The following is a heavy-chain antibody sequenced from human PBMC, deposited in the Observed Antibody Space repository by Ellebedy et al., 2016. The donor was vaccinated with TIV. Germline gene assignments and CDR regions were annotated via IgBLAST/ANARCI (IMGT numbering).Heavy chain of an antibody. V-gene: IGHV3-30*02. CDR1: GFTVSG. D-gene: IGHD3-16*01. CDR2: IRSDGYTK. Sequence: GESLKISCATSGFTVSGMHWVRQAPGKGLEWVAFIRSDGYTKYYTDSVKGRFIISRDSSKNTLDLQMNSLKAEDTSVYYCVKGAYPVPTVMAVWGQGTMVTVSS. J-gene: IGHJ6*02. CDR3: VKGAYPVPTVMAV.